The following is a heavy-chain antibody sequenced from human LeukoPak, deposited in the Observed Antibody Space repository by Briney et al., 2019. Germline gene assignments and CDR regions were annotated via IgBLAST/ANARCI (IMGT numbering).Heavy chain of an antibody. J-gene: IGHJ4*02. CDR3: ARGGVVVPAASYYFDY. D-gene: IGHD2-2*01. CDR2: INHSGST. CDR1: GGSFSGYY. V-gene: IGHV4-34*01. Sequence: SETLSLTCAVYGGSFSGYYWSWIRQPPGKGLEWIGEINHSGSTNYNPSLKSRVTISVDTSKNQFSLKLSSVTAADTAVYYCARGGVVVPAASYYFDYWGQGTLVTVSS.